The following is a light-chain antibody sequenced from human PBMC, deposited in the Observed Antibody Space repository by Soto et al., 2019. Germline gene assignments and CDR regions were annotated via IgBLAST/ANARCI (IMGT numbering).Light chain of an antibody. J-gene: IGLJ2*01. Sequence: QSALTQPASVSGSPGQSITISCAGTSADIGAFNYASWYQHHPGKAPKLLIYDVSDRPSGVSTRFSASKAANTASLTSSGLQVDDEADYYCSSYSTSSALVFGGGTKLTVL. CDR2: DVS. CDR1: SADIGAFNY. CDR3: SSYSTSSALV. V-gene: IGLV2-14*03.